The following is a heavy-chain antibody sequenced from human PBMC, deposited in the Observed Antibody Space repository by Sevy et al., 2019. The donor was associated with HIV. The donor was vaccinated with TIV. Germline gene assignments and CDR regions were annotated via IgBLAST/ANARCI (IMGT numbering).Heavy chain of an antibody. V-gene: IGHV1-24*01. CDR2: VDPDDDET. J-gene: IGHJ4*02. Sequence: ASVKVSCMVSGYTLSELSMHWVRQAPGKGLEWMGSVDPDDDETIYAQKFQGRVTMTEDTSTDTAYMELNNLRSEDTAVYYCATTKDYYDSSGSPFDYWGQGTLVTVSS. CDR3: ATTKDYYDSSGSPFDY. D-gene: IGHD3-22*01. CDR1: GYTLSELS.